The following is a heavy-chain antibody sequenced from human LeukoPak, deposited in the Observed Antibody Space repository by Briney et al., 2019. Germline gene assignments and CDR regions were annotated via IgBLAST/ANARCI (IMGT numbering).Heavy chain of an antibody. D-gene: IGHD3-10*01. CDR2: INTNTGNP. V-gene: IGHV7-4-1*02. CDR3: AREGGVRGVIISSWFDP. Sequence: ASVKVSCKASGYTFTSYAMNWVRQAPGQGLEWMGWINTNTGNPTYAQGFTGRFVFSLDTSVSTAYLQISSLKAEDTAVYYCAREGGVRGVIISSWFDPWGQGTLVTASS. CDR1: GYTFTSYA. J-gene: IGHJ5*02.